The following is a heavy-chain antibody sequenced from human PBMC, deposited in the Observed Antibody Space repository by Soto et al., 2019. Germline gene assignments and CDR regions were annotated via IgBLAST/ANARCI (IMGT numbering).Heavy chain of an antibody. J-gene: IGHJ3*02. V-gene: IGHV1-18*01. CDR3: ARERSSGAFDI. D-gene: IGHD1-26*01. Sequence: QVQLVQSGAELRKPGASVKVSCKASGYSFSSYGINWVRQAPGQGLEWMGWINTYNGNRNYAQKFEDRVTMTTATSTNTVYMELSSLRSEDTAVYYCARERSSGAFDIWGQGTMVTVSS. CDR2: INTYNGNR. CDR1: GYSFSSYG.